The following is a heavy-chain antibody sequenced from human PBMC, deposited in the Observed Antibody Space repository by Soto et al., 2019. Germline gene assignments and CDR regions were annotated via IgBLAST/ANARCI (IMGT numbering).Heavy chain of an antibody. D-gene: IGHD3-16*01. CDR1: GGSISSYY. Sequence: SETLSLTCTVSGGSISSYYWSWIRHPPGKVLEWIGYIYYSGSTNYNPSLKSRVTISVDTCKSQFSLKLSSVTAADTVVYYCARGPLMYYWGQGTLVTVSS. CDR3: ARGPLMYY. CDR2: IYYSGST. J-gene: IGHJ4*02. V-gene: IGHV4-59*01.